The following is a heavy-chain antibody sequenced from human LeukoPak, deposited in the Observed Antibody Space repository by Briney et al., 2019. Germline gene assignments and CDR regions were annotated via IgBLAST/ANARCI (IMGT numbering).Heavy chain of an antibody. V-gene: IGHV1-2*02. CDR1: GYTFTGYY. CDR3: ARDRTYYYDSSGYKTFDY. J-gene: IGHJ4*02. D-gene: IGHD3-22*01. Sequence: ASVKVSCKASGYTFTGYYLHWVRQAPGQGLEWMGCVNPNSGDTNYAQKFQGSVTMTRDTSISTVYMELSRLRSDDTAVYYCARDRTYYYDSSGYKTFDYWGQGTLVTVSS. CDR2: VNPNSGDT.